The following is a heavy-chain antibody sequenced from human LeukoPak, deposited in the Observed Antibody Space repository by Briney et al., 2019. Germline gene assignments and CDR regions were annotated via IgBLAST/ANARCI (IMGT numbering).Heavy chain of an antibody. D-gene: IGHD5-12*01. V-gene: IGHV3-21*01. CDR3: ARSGRGYDDAFDI. J-gene: IGHJ3*02. CDR2: ISSSSSYI. Sequence: GGSLRLSCAAPGFTFSSYSMNWVRQAPGKGLEWVSSISSSSSYIYYADSVKGRFTISRDNAKNSVYLEMNSLRAEDTAVYYCARSGRGYDDAFDIWGQGTMVTVSS. CDR1: GFTFSSYS.